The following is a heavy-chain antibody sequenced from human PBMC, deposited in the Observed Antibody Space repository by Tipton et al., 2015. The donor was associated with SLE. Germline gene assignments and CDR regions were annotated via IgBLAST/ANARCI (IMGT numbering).Heavy chain of an antibody. V-gene: IGHV4-59*01. CDR1: GGSISSYY. CDR3: ARAGGQWLVLG. J-gene: IGHJ4*02. CDR2: IYYSGST. Sequence: TLSLTCAVSGGSISSYYWSWIRQPPGKGLEWIGYIYYSGSTYYNPSLKSRVTISVDTSKNQFSLKLSSVTAADTALYYCARAGGQWLVLGWGQGTLVTVSS. D-gene: IGHD6-19*01.